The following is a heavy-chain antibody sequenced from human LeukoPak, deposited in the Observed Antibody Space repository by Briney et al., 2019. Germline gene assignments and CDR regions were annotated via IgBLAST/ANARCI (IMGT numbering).Heavy chain of an antibody. CDR1: GGSFNGYY. CDR2: INHSGST. V-gene: IGHV4-34*01. J-gene: IGHJ5*02. Sequence: PSETLSLTCAVYGGSFNGYYWSWIRQRPGKGLEWIGEINHSGSTNYNPSLKSRVTISVDTSKNQFSLKLSSVTAADTAVYYCARGSVGGHWVDPSDQGTLVTVSS. CDR3: ARGSVGGHWVDP. D-gene: IGHD2-2*01.